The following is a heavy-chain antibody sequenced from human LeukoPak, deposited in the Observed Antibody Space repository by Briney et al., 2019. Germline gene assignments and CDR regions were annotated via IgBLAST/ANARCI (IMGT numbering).Heavy chain of an antibody. CDR1: DFTFSRYS. V-gene: IGHV3-21*01. CDR2: ISSGGHNI. Sequence: PGGSLRLSCAASDFTFSRYSMNWFRQAPGEGLEWVSSISSGGHNIYYADPVKGRFTISRDNAKNSLYLQMNSLRVEDTAVYYCARHGDGFYHGMDVWGQGTTVTVS. CDR3: ARHGDGFYHGMDV. J-gene: IGHJ6*01. D-gene: IGHD4-17*01.